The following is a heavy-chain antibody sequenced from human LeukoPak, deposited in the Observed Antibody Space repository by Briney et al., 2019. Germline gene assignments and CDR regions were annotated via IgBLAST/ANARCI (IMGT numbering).Heavy chain of an antibody. V-gene: IGHV1-2*02. Sequence: ASVKVSCKASGSTFNNYYVHWVRQAPGQGLEWMGWIDPNRGATNYARKFQDRVTMTRDTSINTDYMDLSRLRPNDTAVYYCAREGGPYYGTGSYGSRFFWLNSWGQGTLVTVSS. J-gene: IGHJ5*01. CDR3: AREGGPYYGTGSYGSRFFWLNS. CDR2: IDPNRGAT. D-gene: IGHD3-10*01. CDR1: GSTFNNYY.